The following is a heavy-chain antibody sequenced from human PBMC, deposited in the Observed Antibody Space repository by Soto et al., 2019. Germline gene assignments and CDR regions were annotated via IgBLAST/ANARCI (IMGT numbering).Heavy chain of an antibody. CDR3: ASGFDSRGLYNGGHP. CDR2: ILHIGST. J-gene: IGHJ5*02. Sequence: VQLQESGPGLVKPSGTLSLTCTVSGGSISTTNWWSWVRQSPGKGLEWIGEILHIGSTNYNPSLKSRVTSSIDTSKNQLSLRLSSVTAADTAVYYCASGFDSRGLYNGGHPWGQGTLVSVSS. D-gene: IGHD3-22*01. V-gene: IGHV4-4*02. CDR1: GGSISTTNW.